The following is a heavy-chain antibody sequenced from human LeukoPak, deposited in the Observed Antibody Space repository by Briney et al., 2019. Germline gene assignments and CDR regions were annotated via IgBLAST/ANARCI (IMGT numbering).Heavy chain of an antibody. CDR3: ARVRAVAGTPPDY. V-gene: IGHV1-8*01. Sequence: ASVKVSCKASGYTFTSYDINWVRQATGQGLEWMGWMNPNSGNTGYAQKFQGRVTMTRNTSISTAYMELSSLRSEDTAVYYCARVRAVAGTPPDYWGQGTLVTVSS. D-gene: IGHD6-19*01. J-gene: IGHJ4*02. CDR2: MNPNSGNT. CDR1: GYTFTSYD.